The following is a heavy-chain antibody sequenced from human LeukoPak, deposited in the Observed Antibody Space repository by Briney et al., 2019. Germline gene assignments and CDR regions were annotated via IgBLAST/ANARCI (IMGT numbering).Heavy chain of an antibody. CDR1: GFTFDDYA. CDR3: AKADYYDSSGLTQFDY. V-gene: IGHV3-9*01. CDR2: ISWNSGSI. D-gene: IGHD3-22*01. J-gene: IGHJ4*02. Sequence: GGSLRLSCAASGFTFDDYAMHWVRQAPGKGLEWVSGISWNSGSIGYADSVKGRFTISRDNAKNSLYLQMNSLRAEDTALYYCAKADYYDSSGLTQFDYWGQGTLVTVSS.